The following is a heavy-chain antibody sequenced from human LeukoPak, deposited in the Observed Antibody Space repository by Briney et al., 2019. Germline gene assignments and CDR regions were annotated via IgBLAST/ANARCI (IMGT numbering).Heavy chain of an antibody. J-gene: IGHJ5*01. CDR2: IFVGGRT. Sequence: SETLSLTCTVAGDSISSGSHYWGWVRLPPGNGLEWLGSIFVGGRTYYTPSLKSRVTMSLDTSKNQFSLRLTSVTAADTDVSYCARQAVVVEPTDPNWFDSWGQGTLVTVSS. CDR1: GDSISSGSHY. CDR3: ARQAVVVEPTDPNWFDS. D-gene: IGHD2-21*01. V-gene: IGHV4-39*07.